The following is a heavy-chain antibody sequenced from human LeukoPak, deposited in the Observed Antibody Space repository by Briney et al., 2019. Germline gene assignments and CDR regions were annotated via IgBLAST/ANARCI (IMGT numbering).Heavy chain of an antibody. J-gene: IGHJ6*02. Sequence: GGSLRLSCAASGFTFSSYSMNWVRQAPGKGLEWVSSISSSSSYIYYADSVKGRFTISRDNAKNSLYLQMNSLRAEDTAVYYCVRDLGSAITSALALDVWGQGTTVTVSS. CDR1: GFTFSSYS. CDR2: ISSSSSYI. D-gene: IGHD2-15*01. CDR3: VRDLGSAITSALALDV. V-gene: IGHV3-21*04.